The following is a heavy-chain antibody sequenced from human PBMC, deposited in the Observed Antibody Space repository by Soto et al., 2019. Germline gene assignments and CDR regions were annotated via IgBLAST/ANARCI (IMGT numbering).Heavy chain of an antibody. CDR1: GGTFSSYA. J-gene: IGHJ6*02. CDR2: IIPIFGTA. D-gene: IGHD2-2*03. Sequence: ASVKVSCKASGGTFSSYAISWVRQAPGQGLEWMGGIIPIFGTANYAQKFQGRVTITADESTSTAYMELSSLRSEDTAVYYCARVDIVVVPAAMSSYYYYGMDVWGQGTTVTVSS. V-gene: IGHV1-69*13. CDR3: ARVDIVVVPAAMSSYYYYGMDV.